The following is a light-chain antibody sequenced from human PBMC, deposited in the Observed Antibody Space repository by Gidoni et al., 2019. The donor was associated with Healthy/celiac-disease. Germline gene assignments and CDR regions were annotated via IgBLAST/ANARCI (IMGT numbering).Light chain of an antibody. Sequence: SYVLTQPPSVSVAPGKTARITCGGHNIGRKSVHWYQQKPGQAPVLVVSDDSDRPSGIPARFSGSNSGNTATLTISRVEAGDEADHYCQVWDSSSDHVVFGGGTKLTVL. CDR1: NIGRKS. CDR2: DDS. J-gene: IGLJ2*01. V-gene: IGLV3-21*03. CDR3: QVWDSSSDHVV.